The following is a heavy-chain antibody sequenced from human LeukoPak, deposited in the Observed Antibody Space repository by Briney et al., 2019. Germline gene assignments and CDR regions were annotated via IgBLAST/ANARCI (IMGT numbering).Heavy chain of an antibody. CDR1: GGSISSSGYY. Sequence: SETLSLTCIVSGGSISSSGYYWGWIRQPPGAGLEWIGNIYYSGSTYYNPSLKSRVTISVDTSKNQFSLKLSSVTAADTAVYYCARYSGFQFDYWGQGTLVTVSS. CDR3: ARYSGFQFDY. CDR2: IYYSGST. D-gene: IGHD5-12*01. J-gene: IGHJ4*02. V-gene: IGHV4-39*01.